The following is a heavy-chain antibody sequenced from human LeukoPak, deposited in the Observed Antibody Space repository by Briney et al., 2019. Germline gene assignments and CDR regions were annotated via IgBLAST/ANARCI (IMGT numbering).Heavy chain of an antibody. J-gene: IGHJ4*02. V-gene: IGHV4-4*02. Sequence: SGTLSLTCAVSGVSISSSNWWSWVRQPPGKGLEWIGEIYHSGSTNYNPSLKSRVTISVDKSKNQFSLKLSSVTAADTAVYYCARGKVVAATHFDYWGQGTLVTVSS. D-gene: IGHD2-15*01. CDR1: GVSISSSNW. CDR2: IYHSGST. CDR3: ARGKVVAATHFDY.